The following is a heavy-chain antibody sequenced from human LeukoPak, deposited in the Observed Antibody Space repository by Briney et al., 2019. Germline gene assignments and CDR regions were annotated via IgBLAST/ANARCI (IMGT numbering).Heavy chain of an antibody. J-gene: IGHJ4*02. CDR1: GGSISSGGYS. CDR2: IYHSGST. V-gene: IGHV4-30-2*01. Sequence: PSETLSLTCAVSGGSISSGGYSWSWIRQPPGKGLEWIGYIYHSGSTYYNPSLKSRVTISVDRSKNQFSLKLSSVTAADTAVYYCARAYSGSYLLDYWGQGTLVTVSS. CDR3: ARAYSGSYLLDY. D-gene: IGHD1-26*01.